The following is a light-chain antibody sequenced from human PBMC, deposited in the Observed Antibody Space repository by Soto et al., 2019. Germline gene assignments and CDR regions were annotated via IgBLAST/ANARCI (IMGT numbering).Light chain of an antibody. CDR2: DVN. CDR3: TSYASGSSHVV. V-gene: IGLV2-14*01. Sequence: QSALTQPASVSGSPGQSITLSCTGTSSDIGGYDDVSWYQRHPGKAPKLIIYDVNNRPSGVSNRFSGSKSGNPASLTISGLEAEDEVDYYCTSYASGSSHVVFGGGTKVTVL. CDR1: SSDIGGYDD. J-gene: IGLJ2*01.